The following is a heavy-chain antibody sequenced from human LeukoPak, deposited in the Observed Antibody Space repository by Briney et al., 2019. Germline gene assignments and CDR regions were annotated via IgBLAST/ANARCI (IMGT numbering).Heavy chain of an antibody. CDR1: GYTFTAYN. Sequence: ASVKVPCKTSGYTFTAYNMHWVRQAPGQGLEWMGWINPNSGGTNYAQKFQGRVTMTRDTSISTAYMELSRLRSDDTAVYYCARDTKDTAMVPDYWGQGTLVTVSS. J-gene: IGHJ4*02. CDR3: ARDTKDTAMVPDY. V-gene: IGHV1-2*02. D-gene: IGHD5-18*01. CDR2: INPNSGGT.